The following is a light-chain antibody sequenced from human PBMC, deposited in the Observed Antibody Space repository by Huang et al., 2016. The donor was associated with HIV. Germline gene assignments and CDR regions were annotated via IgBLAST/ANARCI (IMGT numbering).Light chain of an antibody. CDR3: MQALQTSFT. CDR2: MGS. V-gene: IGKV2-28*01. CDR1: QSLQNSNGYNY. Sequence: DIVMTPSPISLPVTPGQPASISCRSSQSLQNSNGYNYLDWYVQNPVPSPRLLIYMGSNRASGVPDRFSGSGSGTDFTLKISRVEAEDVGVYYCMQALQTSFTFGGGTKVEIK. J-gene: IGKJ4*01.